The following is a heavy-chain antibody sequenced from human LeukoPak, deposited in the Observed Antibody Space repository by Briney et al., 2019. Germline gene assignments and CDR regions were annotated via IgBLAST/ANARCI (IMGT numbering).Heavy chain of an antibody. Sequence: PGGSLRLSCAASGFTFSSYAMHWVRQAPGKGLEWVAVISYDGSNKYYADSVKGRFTISRDNSKNTLYLQMNSLRAEDTAVYYCAREGYSYGYQTGPFDYWGQGTLVTVSS. V-gene: IGHV3-30-3*01. CDR2: ISYDGSNK. D-gene: IGHD5-18*01. J-gene: IGHJ4*02. CDR3: AREGYSYGYQTGPFDY. CDR1: GFTFSSYA.